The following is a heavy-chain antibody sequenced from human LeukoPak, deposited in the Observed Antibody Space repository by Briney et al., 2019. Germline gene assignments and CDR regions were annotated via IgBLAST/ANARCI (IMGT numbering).Heavy chain of an antibody. CDR2: IYTSGST. CDR3: ARGPSGDFWSGYYFCAFDI. V-gene: IGHV4-4*07. D-gene: IGHD3-3*01. CDR1: GGSISSYY. Sequence: PSETLSLTCTVSGGSISSYYWSWIRQPAGKGLEWIGRIYTSGSTNYNPSLKSRVTMSVDTSKNQFSLKLSSVTAPDTAVYYCARGPSGDFWSGYYFCAFDIWGQGTMVTVSS. J-gene: IGHJ3*02.